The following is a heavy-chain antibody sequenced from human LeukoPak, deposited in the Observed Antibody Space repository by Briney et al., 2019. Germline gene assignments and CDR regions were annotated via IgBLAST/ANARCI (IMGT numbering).Heavy chain of an antibody. CDR2: INPNSGGT. CDR1: GYSFTGYY. CDR3: ARDLGRGSGNYGDY. V-gene: IGHV1-2*02. J-gene: IGHJ4*02. D-gene: IGHD3-10*01. Sequence: GASVKVSCKASGYSFTGYYMHWVRQAPGQGLEWMGWINPNSGGTNYAQKFQGRVTMTRDTSISTAYMELSRLRSDDTAVYYCARDLGRGSGNYGDYWGQGTLVTVSS.